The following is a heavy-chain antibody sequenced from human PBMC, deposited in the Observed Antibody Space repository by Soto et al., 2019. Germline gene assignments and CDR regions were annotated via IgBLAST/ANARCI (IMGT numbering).Heavy chain of an antibody. Sequence: PGESLKISCKGSGYSFTSYWIGWVRQMPGKGLEWMGIIYPGDSDTRYSPSFQGQVTSSADKSISTAYLKWSSQKASDTAMYYCARSKAAAGFSYSDAFDIWGQGTMVTFAS. V-gene: IGHV5-51*01. D-gene: IGHD6-13*01. J-gene: IGHJ3*02. CDR1: GYSFTSYW. CDR3: ARSKAAAGFSYSDAFDI. CDR2: IYPGDSDT.